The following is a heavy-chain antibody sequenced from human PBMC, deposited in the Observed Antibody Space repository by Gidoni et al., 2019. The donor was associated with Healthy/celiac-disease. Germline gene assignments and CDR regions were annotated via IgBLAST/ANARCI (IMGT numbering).Heavy chain of an antibody. CDR1: GYTFTSYY. Sequence: QVQLVQSGAEVKQPGASVKVSCTASGYTFTSYYMHWVRQAPGHRLEWMGIFNPSGGSTSYAQKFQGRVTMTRDTSTSTVYMELSSLRSEDTAVYYCARVPYVDIVATPYFDYWGQGTLVTVSS. CDR2: FNPSGGST. J-gene: IGHJ4*02. CDR3: ARVPYVDIVATPYFDY. V-gene: IGHV1-46*01. D-gene: IGHD5-12*01.